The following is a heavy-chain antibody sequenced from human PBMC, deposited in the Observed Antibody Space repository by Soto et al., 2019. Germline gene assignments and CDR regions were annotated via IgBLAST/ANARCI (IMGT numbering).Heavy chain of an antibody. CDR2: INPNSGGT. J-gene: IGHJ6*02. CDR3: ARVIGDSSYYYSYGMDV. D-gene: IGHD2-21*02. CDR1: GYTFTGYY. Sequence: ASVKVSCKASGYTFTGYYMHWVRQAPGQGLEWMGWINPNSGGTNYAQKFQGRVTMTRDTSISTAYMELSRLRSDDTAVYYCARVIGDSSYYYSYGMDVWGQGTTVTVSS. V-gene: IGHV1-2*02.